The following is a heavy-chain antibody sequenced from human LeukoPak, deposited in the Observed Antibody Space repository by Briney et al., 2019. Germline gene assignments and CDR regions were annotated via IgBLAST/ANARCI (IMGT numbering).Heavy chain of an antibody. J-gene: IGHJ4*02. V-gene: IGHV3-43*01. CDR1: GLTFADYT. CDR2: ISRNGVAT. CDR3: ARVSVAGTGFDY. Sequence: PGGSLRLSCAASGLTFADYTMHWVRQAPGKGLEWVSLISRNGVATKYADSVRGRFTISRDNSKNSLYLQMNSLRAEDTAVYYCARVSVAGTGFDYWGQGTLVTVSS. D-gene: IGHD6-19*01.